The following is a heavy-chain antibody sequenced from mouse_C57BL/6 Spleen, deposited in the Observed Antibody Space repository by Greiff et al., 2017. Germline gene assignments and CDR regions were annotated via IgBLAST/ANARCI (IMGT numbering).Heavy chain of an antibody. J-gene: IGHJ3*01. CDR1: GFTFTSYD. V-gene: IGHV1-85*01. Sequence: VKLLESGPDLVKPGASVKLSCKASGFTFTSYDINWLKQRPGQGLEWIGWIYPRDGSTKYNEKFKGRATMTVDTSSSTAYMELHSLTSEDSAVYFCARKGFQGWFAYWGQGTLVTVSA. CDR2: IYPRDGST. CDR3: ARKGFQGWFAY.